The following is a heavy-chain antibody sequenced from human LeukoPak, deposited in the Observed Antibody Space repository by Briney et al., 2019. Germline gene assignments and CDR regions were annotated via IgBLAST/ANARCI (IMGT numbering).Heavy chain of an antibody. D-gene: IGHD3-10*01. CDR1: GGSISSYY. CDR2: INHSGST. J-gene: IGHJ4*02. V-gene: IGHV4-34*01. Sequence: SETLSLTCTVSGGSISSYYWSWIRQPPGKGLEWIGEINHSGSTNYNPSLKSRVTISVDTSKNQFSLKLSSVTAADTAVYYCARRTMVRGVIARPAFDYWGQGTLVTVSS. CDR3: ARRTMVRGVIARPAFDY.